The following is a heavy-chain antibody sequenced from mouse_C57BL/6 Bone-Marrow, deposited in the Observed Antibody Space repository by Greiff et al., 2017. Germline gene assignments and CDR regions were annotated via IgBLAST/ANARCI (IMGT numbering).Heavy chain of an antibody. CDR1: GFSLTSYG. CDR2: IWSGGST. D-gene: IGHD3-2*02. CDR3: ASQTAQALAY. J-gene: IGHJ3*01. Sequence: VKLEESGPGLVQPSPSLSITCTASGFSLTSYGVHWVRQPPGKGLEWLGVIWSGGSTDYYAAFVSRLSIINDNSNSQVFFRMNSLQADDTAIYYCASQTAQALAYWGQGTLVTVSA. V-gene: IGHV2-4*01.